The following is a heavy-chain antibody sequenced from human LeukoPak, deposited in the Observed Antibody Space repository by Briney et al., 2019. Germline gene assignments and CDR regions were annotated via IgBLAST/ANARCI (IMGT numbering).Heavy chain of an antibody. J-gene: IGHJ6*03. V-gene: IGHV4-34*01. CDR3: ARGPSGYCSSTSCYHYYYYMDV. D-gene: IGHD2-2*01. CDR1: GGSFNEYY. CDR2: INHSGST. Sequence: SETLSLTCAVDGGSFNEYYWTWIRQPPGKGLEGIGEINHSGSTNYNPSLKSRVTISVDTSKNQFSLKLSSVTAADTAVYYCARGPSGYCSSTSCYHYYYYMDVWGKGTTVTVSS.